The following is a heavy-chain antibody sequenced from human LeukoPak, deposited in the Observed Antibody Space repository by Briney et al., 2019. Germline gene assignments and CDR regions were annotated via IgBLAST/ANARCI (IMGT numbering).Heavy chain of an antibody. Sequence: PGGSLRLSCAASGLTFNTYAMSWVRQAPGKGLEWISAISGSGGNTYYADSVRGRFTISRDNSKNTLYLQMNSLRAEDTAVCSCAKGIDTTGYYPFDYWGQGTLVTVSS. D-gene: IGHD3-22*01. CDR3: AKGIDTTGYYPFDY. CDR2: ISGSGGNT. CDR1: GLTFNTYA. J-gene: IGHJ4*02. V-gene: IGHV3-23*01.